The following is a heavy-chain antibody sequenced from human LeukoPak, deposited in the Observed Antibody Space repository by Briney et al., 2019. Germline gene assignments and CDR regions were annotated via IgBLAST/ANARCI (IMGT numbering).Heavy chain of an antibody. D-gene: IGHD2-15*01. CDR1: GGSISSYY. J-gene: IGHJ4*02. Sequence: SETLSLTCTVSGGSISSYYWSWIRQPPGKGLEWIGNIYDSGSTNYNPSLKSRVTISVDTSKNQCSLKLSSVTAADTAVYYCARQSIGGSSLSYFDYWGQGTLVNVSS. V-gene: IGHV4-59*01. CDR2: IYDSGST. CDR3: ARQSIGGSSLSYFDY.